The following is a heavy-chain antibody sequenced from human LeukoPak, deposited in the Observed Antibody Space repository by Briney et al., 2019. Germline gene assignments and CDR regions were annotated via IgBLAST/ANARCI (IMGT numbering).Heavy chain of an antibody. CDR2: INHSGST. CDR3: ARRRGGFLEWLLVTYYFDY. V-gene: IGHV4-34*01. D-gene: IGHD3-3*01. CDR1: GGSFSGYY. Sequence: PSETLSLTCVVYGGSFSGYYWSWIRQPPGKGLEWIGEINHSGSTNYNPSLKSRVTISVDTSKNQFSLKLSSVTAADTAVYYCARRRGGFLEWLLVTYYFDYWGQGTLVTVSS. J-gene: IGHJ4*02.